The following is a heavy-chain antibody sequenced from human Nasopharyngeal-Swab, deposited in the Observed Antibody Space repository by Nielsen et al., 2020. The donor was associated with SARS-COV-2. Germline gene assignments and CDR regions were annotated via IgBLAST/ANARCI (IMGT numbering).Heavy chain of an antibody. CDR3: ARWGSITMVRGVMDYYYGMDV. V-gene: IGHV3-30*04. CDR1: GFTFSSYA. D-gene: IGHD3-10*01. CDR2: ISYDGSNK. Sequence: GESLKISCAASGFTFSSYAMHWVRQAPGKGLEWVAVISYDGSNKYYADSVKGRFTISRDNSKNTLYLQMNSLRAEDTAVYYCARWGSITMVRGVMDYYYGMDVWGQGTTVTVSS. J-gene: IGHJ6*02.